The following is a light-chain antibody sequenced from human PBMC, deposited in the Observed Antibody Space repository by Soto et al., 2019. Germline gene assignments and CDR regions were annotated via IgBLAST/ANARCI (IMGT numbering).Light chain of an antibody. CDR1: NSDVAGYNY. CDR3: SSYAGSNNHVL. CDR2: EVN. V-gene: IGLV2-8*01. J-gene: IGLJ2*01. Sequence: QSALTQPPSASGSPGQSVTISCTGTNSDVAGYNYVSWYQQHPGKAPKLMIYEVNKRPSGVPDRFSGSKSGNTASLTVSGLQAEDEADYYCSSYAGSNNHVLFGGGTKLTVL.